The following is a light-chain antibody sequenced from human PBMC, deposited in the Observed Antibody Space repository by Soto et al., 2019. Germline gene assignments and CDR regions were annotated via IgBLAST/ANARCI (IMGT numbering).Light chain of an antibody. CDR1: SSNIGSNY. V-gene: IGLV1-47*01. CDR3: AAWDVSLSGPSVV. Sequence: QSVLTQPPSASGTPGQRVTISCSGSSSNIGSNYVYWYQQLPGTAPKLLIYRNNKRPSGVPDRFSVSKSGTAASLAMSGLRSEDEADYYCAAWDVSLSGPSVVFGGGTKLTVL. CDR2: RNN. J-gene: IGLJ2*01.